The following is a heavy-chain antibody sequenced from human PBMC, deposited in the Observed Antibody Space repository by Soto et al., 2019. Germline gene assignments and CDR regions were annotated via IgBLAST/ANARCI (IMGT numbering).Heavy chain of an antibody. V-gene: IGHV4-30-2*01. CDR1: GGSISSGGYS. CDR3: ARFYVYCVSTKFLGYYGMDV. D-gene: IGHD2-2*01. J-gene: IGHJ6*02. Sequence: SETLSLTCAVSGGSISSGGYSWSWIRQPPGKGLEWIGYMYHSGSTYYNPSLKSRVTISIDRSKNQFSLRLNSVTAADTAVYYCARFYVYCVSTKFLGYYGMDVWGQGTTVTVSS. CDR2: MYHSGST.